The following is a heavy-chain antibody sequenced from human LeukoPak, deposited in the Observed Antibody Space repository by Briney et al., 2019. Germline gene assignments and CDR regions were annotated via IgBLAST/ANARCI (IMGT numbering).Heavy chain of an antibody. CDR3: ARVGVTEDY. V-gene: IGHV3-48*04. CDR1: GFNFNRYA. J-gene: IGHJ4*02. Sequence: GGSLRLSCAASGFNFNRYAMSWVRQAPGKGLEWLSYISTSGTTIFYADSVKGRFTISRDNAKNTLYLQMNSLRAEDTAVYYCARVGVTEDYWGQGTLVTVSS. CDR2: ISTSGTTI. D-gene: IGHD4-23*01.